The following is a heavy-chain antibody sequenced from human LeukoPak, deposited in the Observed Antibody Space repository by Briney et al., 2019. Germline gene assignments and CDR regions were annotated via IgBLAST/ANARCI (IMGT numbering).Heavy chain of an antibody. CDR1: GVAISSSDYT. CDR2: IYYIGRT. Sequence: PGTLCLSCAVSGVAISSSDYTWGCGCQPHGRGLGCTGSIYYIGRTYYNPSLTSRITTSEDTSKKQFSLKLSSLTAADTALYICARGGSITMIVESDSFFDYWGQGTLVSVSS. CDR3: ARGGSITMIVESDSFFDY. V-gene: IGHV4-39*07. J-gene: IGHJ4*02. D-gene: IGHD3-22*01.